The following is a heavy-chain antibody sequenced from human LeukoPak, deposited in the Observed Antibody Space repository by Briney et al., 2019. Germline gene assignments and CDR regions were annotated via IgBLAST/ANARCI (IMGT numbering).Heavy chain of an antibody. CDR3: TTTWGRAAFDF. CDR2: IKTKTDGGTT. J-gene: IGHJ3*01. D-gene: IGHD7-27*01. Sequence: GGSLRLSCAASGITFSNAWMSWVRQAPGKGLEWLGRIKTKTDGGTTDYAAPVKGRFTISRDDSKNTLFLQMNSLKIEDTAVYYCTTTWGRAAFDFWGQGTKVTVSS. V-gene: IGHV3-15*01. CDR1: GITFSNAW.